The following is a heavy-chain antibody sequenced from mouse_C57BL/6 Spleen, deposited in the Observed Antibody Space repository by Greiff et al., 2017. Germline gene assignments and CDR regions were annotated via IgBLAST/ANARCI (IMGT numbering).Heavy chain of an antibody. Sequence: VQLVESGPELVKPGASVKISCKASGYAFSSSWMNWVKQRPGKGLEWIGRIYPGDGDTNYNGKFKGKATLTADKSSSTAYMQLSSLTSEDSAVYFCARYGHYYGSSLYYFDYWGQGTTLTVSS. CDR2: IYPGDGDT. CDR1: GYAFSSSW. CDR3: ARYGHYYGSSLYYFDY. J-gene: IGHJ2*01. D-gene: IGHD1-1*01. V-gene: IGHV1-82*01.